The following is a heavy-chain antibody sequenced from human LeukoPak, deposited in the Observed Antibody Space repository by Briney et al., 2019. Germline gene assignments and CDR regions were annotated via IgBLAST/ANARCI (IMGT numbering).Heavy chain of an antibody. CDR2: IYHSGST. CDR3: ASGLKGYGSGKTDY. J-gene: IGHJ4*02. Sequence: SETLSLTCAVSGGSISSSNWWSWVRQPPGKGLEWIGEIYHSGSTNYNPSLKSRVTISVDKSKNQFSLKLSSVTAADTAVYYCASGLKGYGSGKTDYWGQGTLVTVSS. D-gene: IGHD3-10*01. CDR1: GGSISSSNW. V-gene: IGHV4-4*02.